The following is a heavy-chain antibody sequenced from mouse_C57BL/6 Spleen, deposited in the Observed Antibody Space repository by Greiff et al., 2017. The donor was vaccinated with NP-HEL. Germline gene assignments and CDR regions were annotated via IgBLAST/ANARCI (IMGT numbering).Heavy chain of an antibody. CDR1: GFTFSSYA. J-gene: IGHJ3*01. V-gene: IGHV5-4*03. CDR2: ISDGGSYT. Sequence: EVKLVESGGGLVKPGGSLKLSCAASGFTFSSYAMSWVRQTPEKRLEWVATISDGGSYTYYPDNGKGRFTISRDNAKNNLYLQMSHLKSEDTAMYYWARNWDEAWFAYWGEGTLVTVSA. D-gene: IGHD4-1*01. CDR3: ARNWDEAWFAY.